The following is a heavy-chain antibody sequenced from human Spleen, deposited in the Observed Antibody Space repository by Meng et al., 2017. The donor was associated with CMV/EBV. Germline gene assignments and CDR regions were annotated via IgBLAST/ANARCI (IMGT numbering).Heavy chain of an antibody. CDR1: GFTFSSYS. Sequence: GGSLRLSCAASGFTFSSYSMNWVRQAPGKGLEWVSSISSSSSYIYYADSVKGRFTISRDNAKNSLYLQMNSLRAEDTAVYYCAREIPGIAAAGTRLDYWGQGTLVTVSS. J-gene: IGHJ4*02. D-gene: IGHD6-13*01. CDR3: AREIPGIAAAGTRLDY. CDR2: ISSSSSYI. V-gene: IGHV3-21*01.